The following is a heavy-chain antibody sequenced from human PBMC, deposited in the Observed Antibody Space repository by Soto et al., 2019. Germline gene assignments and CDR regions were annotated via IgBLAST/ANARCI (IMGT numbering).Heavy chain of an antibody. Sequence: EVQLVESRGGLVQAGGSLRLSCAASGFTFSEYWVNWVRQTPGKGLEWVANIKGDGSEKYYVDSLKGRFTISRDNAKNSLYLQINSLRAEDTAVYYCARGTVAPGLDYWGQGTLVTVSS. CDR1: GFTFSEYW. J-gene: IGHJ4*02. CDR2: IKGDGSEK. D-gene: IGHD4-17*01. V-gene: IGHV3-7*01. CDR3: ARGTVAPGLDY.